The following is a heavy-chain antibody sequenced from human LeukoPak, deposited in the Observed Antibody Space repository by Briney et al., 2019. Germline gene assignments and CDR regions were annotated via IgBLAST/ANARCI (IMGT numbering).Heavy chain of an antibody. Sequence: ASVKVSCKASGYTFTGCYMHWVRQAPGQGLEWMGWINPNSGGTNYAQKFQGRVTMTRDTSISTAYMELSRLRSDDTAVYYCARNGGSGWNSDYAFDYWGQGTLVTVSS. CDR2: INPNSGGT. D-gene: IGHD1-7*01. CDR1: GYTFTGCY. V-gene: IGHV1-2*02. CDR3: ARNGGSGWNSDYAFDY. J-gene: IGHJ4*02.